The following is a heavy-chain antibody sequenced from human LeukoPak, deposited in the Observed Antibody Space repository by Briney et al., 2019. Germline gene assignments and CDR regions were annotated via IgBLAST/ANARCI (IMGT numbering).Heavy chain of an antibody. CDR3: ARSDAESGHNRYYFDY. D-gene: IGHD1-14*01. V-gene: IGHV1-69*05. CDR1: GYTFTSYG. CDR2: IIPIFGTA. J-gene: IGHJ4*02. Sequence: ASVKVSCKASGYTFTSYGISWVRQAPGQGLEWMGGIIPIFGTANYAQKFQGRVTMTRNTSTGTAYMELSSLKSEDTAAYYCARSDAESGHNRYYFDYWGQGTPVTVSS.